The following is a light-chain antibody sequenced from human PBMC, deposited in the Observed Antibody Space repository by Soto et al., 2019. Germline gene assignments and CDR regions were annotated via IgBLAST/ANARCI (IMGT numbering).Light chain of an antibody. CDR3: QQHNQWPIT. V-gene: IGKV3D-15*01. CDR2: YIS. Sequence: ILVTQSPATLSVSPGETASLSCRASQSAGNFLAWYQQKPGQAPRLLIYYISTRATGIPARFSGSGSGTEFTLTINSLQSEDSAVYYCQQHNQWPITFGQGTRLEIK. CDR1: QSAGNF. J-gene: IGKJ5*01.